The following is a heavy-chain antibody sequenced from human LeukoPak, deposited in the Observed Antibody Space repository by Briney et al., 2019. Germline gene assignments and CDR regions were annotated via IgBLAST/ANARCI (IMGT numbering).Heavy chain of an antibody. V-gene: IGHV3-23*01. J-gene: IGHJ5*02. Sequence: GASLRLSCAASGFTFSSYAMSWVRQAPGKGLEWVSTISGSGGSTYYADSVKGRFTISRDNSKKTLYVQMNSLRAEDTAVYCAAGSAYCGGDCYRWFDPWGRGTLVTVSS. CDR3: AGSAYCGGDCYRWFDP. CDR2: ISGSGGST. D-gene: IGHD2-21*02. CDR1: GFTFSSYA.